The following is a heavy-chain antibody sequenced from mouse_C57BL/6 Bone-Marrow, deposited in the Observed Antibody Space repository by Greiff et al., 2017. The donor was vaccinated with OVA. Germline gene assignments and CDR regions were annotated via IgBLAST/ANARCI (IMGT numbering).Heavy chain of an antibody. Sequence: EVKLMESGGGLVQPGGSMKLSCVASGFTFSNYWMNWVRQSPEKGLEWVAQIRLKSDNYATHYAESVKGRFTISRDDSKSSVYLQMNNLRAEDTGIYYCTDPHYFTGAMDYWGQGTSVTVSS. CDR2: IRLKSDNYAT. J-gene: IGHJ4*01. CDR1: GFTFSNYW. CDR3: TDPHYFTGAMDY. V-gene: IGHV6-3*01. D-gene: IGHD1-1*01.